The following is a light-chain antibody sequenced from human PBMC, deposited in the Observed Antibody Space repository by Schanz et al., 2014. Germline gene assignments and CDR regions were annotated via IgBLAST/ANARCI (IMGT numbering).Light chain of an antibody. Sequence: QSALTQPPSASGSPGQSVTISCTGTSSDVGAYNFVSWYEQHPGKAPKLMINEVNKRPSGVPDRFSGSKSGNTAFLTISGLQAEDEADYFCSSYAGSNTWVFGGGTKLTVL. CDR3: SSYAGSNTWV. V-gene: IGLV2-8*01. CDR2: EVN. CDR1: SSDVGAYNF. J-gene: IGLJ3*02.